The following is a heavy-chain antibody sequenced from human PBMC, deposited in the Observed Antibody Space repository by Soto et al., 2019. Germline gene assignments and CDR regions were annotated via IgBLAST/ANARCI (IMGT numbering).Heavy chain of an antibody. CDR3: ARLISDYFDY. CDR2: INHSGST. Sequence: SETLSLTCAVYGGSFSGYYWSWIRQPPGKGLEWIGEINHSGSTNYNPSLKSRVTISVDTSKNQFSLKLRSVTAADKAVYYCARLISDYFDYWGQGTLVTFSS. CDR1: GGSFSGYY. J-gene: IGHJ4*02. V-gene: IGHV4-34*01.